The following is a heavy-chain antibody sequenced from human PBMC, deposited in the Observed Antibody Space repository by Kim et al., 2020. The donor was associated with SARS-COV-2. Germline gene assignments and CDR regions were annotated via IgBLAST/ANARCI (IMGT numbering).Heavy chain of an antibody. CDR3: AREAPSGYDYSPTPYYYYMDV. CDR2: IYYSGST. D-gene: IGHD5-12*01. V-gene: IGHV4-39*01. J-gene: IGHJ6*03. CDR1: GGSISSSSYY. Sequence: SQTLSLTCTVSGGSISSSSYYWGWIRQPPGKGLEWIGSIYYSGSTYYNPSLKSRVTISVDTSKNQFSLKLSSVTAADTAVYYCAREAPSGYDYSPTPYYYYMDVWGKGTTVTVSS.